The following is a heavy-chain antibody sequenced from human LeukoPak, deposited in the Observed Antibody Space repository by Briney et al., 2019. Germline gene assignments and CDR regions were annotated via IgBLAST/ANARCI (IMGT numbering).Heavy chain of an antibody. CDR1: GFTFDDYA. D-gene: IGHD1-26*01. Sequence: GGSLRLSCAASGFTFDDYAMHWVRQAPGKGLQWVSLNRGDGRSTYYADSVKDRFPISRDNSKNSLYLQMNSLRTEDTALYYCAKDFSVGRGDVWGQGTLVTVSS. V-gene: IGHV3-43*02. J-gene: IGHJ4*02. CDR2: NRGDGRST. CDR3: AKDFSVGRGDV.